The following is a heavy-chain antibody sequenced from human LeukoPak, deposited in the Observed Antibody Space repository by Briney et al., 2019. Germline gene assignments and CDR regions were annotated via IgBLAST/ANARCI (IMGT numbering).Heavy chain of an antibody. Sequence: GGPLRLSCTTSKFNFNSYGMTWFRQPPGKGLKWVSSISGSGGSTQYAASVQGRFTISRDNSKNTLYLQMNSLRAEDTAVYYCAKDPNGDYIGTFDIWGQGTMVTVSS. J-gene: IGHJ3*02. D-gene: IGHD4-17*01. CDR1: KFNFNSYG. CDR3: AKDPNGDYIGTFDI. V-gene: IGHV3-23*01. CDR2: ISGSGGST.